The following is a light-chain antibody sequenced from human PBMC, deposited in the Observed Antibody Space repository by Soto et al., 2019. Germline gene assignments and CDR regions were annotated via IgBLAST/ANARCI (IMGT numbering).Light chain of an antibody. J-gene: IGLJ2*01. V-gene: IGLV1-40*01. CDR3: QSYGSSLSVV. CDR1: SSNIGADYD. CDR2: GNT. Sequence: QSVLTQPPSVSGAPGQRVIISCTGSSSNIGADYDVHWYQHLPGTAPKLLIYGNTNRPSGVPDRFSGSKSGTSASLAITGLQAEDEADYYCQSYGSSLSVVIGGGTKLTVL.